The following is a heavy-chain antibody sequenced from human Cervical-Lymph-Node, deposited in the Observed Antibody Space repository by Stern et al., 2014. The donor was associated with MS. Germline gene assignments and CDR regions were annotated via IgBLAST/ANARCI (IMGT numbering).Heavy chain of an antibody. J-gene: IGHJ4*02. V-gene: IGHV3-30*04. CDR1: GFAFSNFA. D-gene: IGHD6-6*01. Sequence: QVQLVESGGGVVQPGRSLRLSCAASGFAFSNFALHWVRQAPGKGLEWVAIIAYDGSYKYYGDSVKGRFTISRDNSKNTLYLQLNSLRTDDTAVYYCARGAAPYSTSFDYWGQGTLVTVSS. CDR2: IAYDGSYK. CDR3: ARGAAPYSTSFDY.